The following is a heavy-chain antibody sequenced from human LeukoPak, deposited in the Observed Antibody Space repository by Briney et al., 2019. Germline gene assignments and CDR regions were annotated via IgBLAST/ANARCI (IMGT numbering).Heavy chain of an antibody. CDR3: ARGAILGGYNLIDD. Sequence: GGSLRLSCAASGFTFGTYAMHWVRQAPGRGLEWVAVILSDGSIQNTADSVRGRFIISRDNSKNTLFLQMNRLRTEDTAVYYCARGAILGGYNLIDDWGQGTLVTVSS. D-gene: IGHD5-24*01. V-gene: IGHV3-30*04. CDR2: ILSDGSIQ. J-gene: IGHJ4*02. CDR1: GFTFGTYA.